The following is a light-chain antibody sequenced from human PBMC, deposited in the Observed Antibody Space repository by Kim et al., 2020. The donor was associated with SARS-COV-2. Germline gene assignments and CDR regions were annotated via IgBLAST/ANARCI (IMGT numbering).Light chain of an antibody. CDR2: GNS. V-gene: IGLV1-40*01. Sequence: GQRVTISCNGSSSNIGAGYDVHWYQQLPGTAPKLLIYGNSNRPSGVPDRFSGSKSGTSASLAITGLQAEDEADYYCQSYDSSLRMVFGGGTQLTVL. J-gene: IGLJ2*01. CDR3: QSYDSSLRMV. CDR1: SSNIGAGYD.